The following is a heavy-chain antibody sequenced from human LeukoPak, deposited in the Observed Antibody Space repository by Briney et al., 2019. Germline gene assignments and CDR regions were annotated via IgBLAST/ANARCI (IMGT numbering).Heavy chain of an antibody. J-gene: IGHJ3*02. CDR1: GGSISSYY. V-gene: IGHV4-59*01. D-gene: IGHD3-10*01. CDR2: IYYSGST. Sequence: SETLSLTCTVSGGSISSYYWSWIRQPPGKGLEWIGYIYYSGSTNYNPSLKSRVTISVDTSKNQFSLKLSSVTAADTAVYYCARLEDVSGSYYYDAFDIWGQGTMVTVSS. CDR3: ARLEDVSGSYYYDAFDI.